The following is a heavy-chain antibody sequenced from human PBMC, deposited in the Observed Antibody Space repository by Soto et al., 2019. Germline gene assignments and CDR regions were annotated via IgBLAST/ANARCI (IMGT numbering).Heavy chain of an antibody. CDR3: ARELGGWPDY. D-gene: IGHD6-19*01. CDR2: IIPIFGTA. CDR1: GGTFSSYA. V-gene: IGHV1-69*13. Sequence: ASVKVSCKASGGTFSSYAIGWVRQAPGQGLEWMGGIIPIFGTANYAQKFQGRVTITADESTSTAYMELSSLRSEDTAVYYCARELGGWPDYWGQGTLVTVSS. J-gene: IGHJ4*02.